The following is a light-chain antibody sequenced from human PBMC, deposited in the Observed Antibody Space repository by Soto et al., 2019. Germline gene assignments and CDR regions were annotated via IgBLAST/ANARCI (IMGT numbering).Light chain of an antibody. V-gene: IGKV3-20*01. CDR1: QSVSSSY. CDR2: GAS. J-gene: IGKJ4*01. CDR3: QQYGSSPALT. Sequence: EIVLTQSPGTLSLSPVERATLSCMASQSVSSSYLAWYQQKPGQAPRLLIYGASSRATGIPDRFSGSGSGTDFTLTISRLEPEDFAVYYCQQYGSSPALTFGGGTKVDI.